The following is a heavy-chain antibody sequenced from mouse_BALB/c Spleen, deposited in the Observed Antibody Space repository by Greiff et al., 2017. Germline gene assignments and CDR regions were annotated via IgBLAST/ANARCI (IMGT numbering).Heavy chain of an antibody. J-gene: IGHJ1*01. CDR1: GYTFTEYT. V-gene: IGHV1-18*01. CDR2: INPNNGGT. Sequence: EVQLQLSGPELVKPGASVKISCKTSGYTFTEYTMHWVKQSHGKSLVWIGGINPNNGGTSYNQKFKGNATLTVDKSSSTAYMELRSLTSEDSAVYYCARRGYDGACEVWGAGTTGTVSS. D-gene: IGHD2-14*01. CDR3: ARRGYDGACEV.